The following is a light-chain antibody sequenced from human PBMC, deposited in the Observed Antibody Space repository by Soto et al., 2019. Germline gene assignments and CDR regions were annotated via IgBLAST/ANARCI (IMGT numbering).Light chain of an antibody. V-gene: IGKV1-5*03. Sequence: DIQMTQSPSTLSGSVGDRVTITCRASQTISSWLAWYQQKPGKAPKLLIYKASTLKSGVPSRFSGSGPGTDFTLTISCLQSEDFATYYCQQYYSYPLTFGGGTKVDIK. CDR3: QQYYSYPLT. CDR1: QTISSW. J-gene: IGKJ4*01. CDR2: KAS.